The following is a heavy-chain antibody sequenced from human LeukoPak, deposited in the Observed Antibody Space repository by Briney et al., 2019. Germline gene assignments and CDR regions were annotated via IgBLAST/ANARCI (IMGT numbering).Heavy chain of an antibody. CDR3: ARGFRFGTAVADY. CDR1: GFTFSSYW. D-gene: IGHD6-19*01. CDR2: IKQDGSEK. V-gene: IGHV3-7*01. J-gene: IGHJ4*02. Sequence: GGSLRLSCAASGFTFSSYWMSWVRQAPGKGLEWVANIKQDGSEKYYVDSVKGRFTISRDNAKNSLYLQMNSLRAEDTAVYYCARGFRFGTAVADYWGQGTLVTVSS.